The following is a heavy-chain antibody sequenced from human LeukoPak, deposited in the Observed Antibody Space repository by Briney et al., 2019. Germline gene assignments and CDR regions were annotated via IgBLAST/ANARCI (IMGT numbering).Heavy chain of an antibody. J-gene: IGHJ4*02. CDR1: GGSITSYY. CDR3: ASILYGANGFDF. D-gene: IGHD4/OR15-4a*01. CDR2: IYYSGSS. V-gene: IGHV4-59*01. Sequence: SETLSLTCTVSGGSITSYYWSWIRQPPGKGLEYIGYIYYSGSSNYNPSLKGRVTISVDTSKNQFSLKLNSVPVADTAVYYSASILYGANGFDFWGQGILVTVSS.